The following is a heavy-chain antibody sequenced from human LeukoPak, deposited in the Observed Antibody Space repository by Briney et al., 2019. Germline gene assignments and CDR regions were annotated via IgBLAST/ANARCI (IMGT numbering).Heavy chain of an antibody. Sequence: GGSLRLSCTASGFTFSSYWMHWVRQAPGKGLVWVSRINSDGGSTSYADSGKGRFTISRDNAKNTLYLQMNSLRAEDTAVYYCARRIQGMAPYYFDYWGQGTLVTVSS. D-gene: IGHD5-24*01. CDR1: GFTFSSYW. V-gene: IGHV3-74*01. CDR2: INSDGGST. J-gene: IGHJ4*02. CDR3: ARRIQGMAPYYFDY.